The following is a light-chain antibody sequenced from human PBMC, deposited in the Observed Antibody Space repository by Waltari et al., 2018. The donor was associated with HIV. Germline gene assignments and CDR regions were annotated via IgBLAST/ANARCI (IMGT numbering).Light chain of an antibody. J-gene: IGLJ1*01. CDR1: GSDVGSKNS. CDR3: SSYAGSYTYV. V-gene: IGLV2-8*01. Sequence: QSALTQPPSASGSPGQSVTISCTATGSDVGSKNSFTWYQHHPGKAPKLIIYEVRKRPSGVPDRFSGSKSGNTASLTVSGLQAEDEADYYCSSYAGSYTYVFGTGTRLTVL. CDR2: EVR.